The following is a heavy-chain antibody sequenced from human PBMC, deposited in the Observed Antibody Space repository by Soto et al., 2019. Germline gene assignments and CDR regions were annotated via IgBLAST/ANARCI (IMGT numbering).Heavy chain of an antibody. CDR1: GYTFTSYD. CDR2: MNPNSGNT. J-gene: IGHJ6*02. V-gene: IGHV1-8*01. CDR3: ARKGAYYDTLTGYFDVDYYGMDV. D-gene: IGHD3-9*01. Sequence: ASVKVSCKASGYTFTSYDINWVRQATGQGLEWMGWMNPNSGNTGYAQKFQGRVTMTRNTSISTAYMELSSLRSEDTAVYYCARKGAYYDTLTGYFDVDYYGMDVWGQGTTVTVSS.